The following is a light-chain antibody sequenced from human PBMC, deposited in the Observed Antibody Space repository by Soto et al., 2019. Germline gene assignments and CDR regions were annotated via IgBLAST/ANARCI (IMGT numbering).Light chain of an antibody. J-gene: IGLJ1*01. CDR3: SSYTSSSNYV. V-gene: IGLV2-11*01. Sequence: QSVLTQPRSVSGSPGQSVAISCTGTSSDVGGYNYVSWYQQHPGKAPKLMIYDVTKRPSGVPDRFSASKSGNTASLTISGLQAEDEADYYCSSYTSSSNYVFGTGTKVTVL. CDR2: DVT. CDR1: SSDVGGYNY.